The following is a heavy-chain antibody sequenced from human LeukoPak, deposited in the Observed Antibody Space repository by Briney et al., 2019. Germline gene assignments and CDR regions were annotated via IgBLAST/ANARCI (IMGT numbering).Heavy chain of an antibody. CDR1: GFTFTSYA. CDR3: AKDVMWPTDAFDI. V-gene: IGHV3-23*01. J-gene: IGHJ3*02. CDR2: ISGSGGST. Sequence: GGSLRLSCAASGFTFTSYAMSWVRQAPGKGLEWVSAISGSGGSTYYADSVKGRFTISRDNSKNTLYLQMNSLRAEDTAVYYCAKDVMWPTDAFDIWGQGTMVTVSS. D-gene: IGHD2-21*01.